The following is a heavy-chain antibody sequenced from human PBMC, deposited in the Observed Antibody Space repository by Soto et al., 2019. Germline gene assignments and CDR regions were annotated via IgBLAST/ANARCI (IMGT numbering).Heavy chain of an antibody. CDR1: GYSFTGYY. Sequence: HEHLVQSGAEVKRPGASLKVSCKASGYSFTGYYIHWVRQAPGQGLEWMGWINPDSGATNYAQNFRGRVTLTSDTSISTASMDLTSLTADDTAVYYCASVDYGTGGYPFPYFDYWGQGTLVIVSS. CDR3: ASVDYGTGGYPFPYFDY. V-gene: IGHV1-2*02. CDR2: INPDSGAT. J-gene: IGHJ4*02. D-gene: IGHD2-8*02.